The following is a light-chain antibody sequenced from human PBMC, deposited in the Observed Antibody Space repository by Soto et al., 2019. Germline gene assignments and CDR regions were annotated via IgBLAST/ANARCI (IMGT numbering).Light chain of an antibody. CDR1: QSISSW. CDR3: QQYNSYGT. Sequence: DIQMTQSPSTLSASVGDRVTTTCRASQSISSWLAWYKQKPGKAPKLLIYKASSLESGVPSRLSGSGPGTEFTLTISSMKPDDFATYYCQQYNSYGTFGQGTKVDIK. V-gene: IGKV1-5*03. J-gene: IGKJ1*01. CDR2: KAS.